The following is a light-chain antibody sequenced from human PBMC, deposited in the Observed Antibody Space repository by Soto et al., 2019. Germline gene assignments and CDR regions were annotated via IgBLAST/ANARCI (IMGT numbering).Light chain of an antibody. CDR2: EVS. V-gene: IGLV2-14*01. CDR1: SSDVGAYNL. Sequence: QSALTQPASVSGSPGQSVTISCTGTSSDVGAYNLVSWYQQYPGKAPKLMIYEVSNRPSGVSNRFSGSKSGNTASLTISGLQAEDEADYYCCASSEAGRRYVFGTGTKLTVL. J-gene: IGLJ1*01. CDR3: CASSEAGRRYV.